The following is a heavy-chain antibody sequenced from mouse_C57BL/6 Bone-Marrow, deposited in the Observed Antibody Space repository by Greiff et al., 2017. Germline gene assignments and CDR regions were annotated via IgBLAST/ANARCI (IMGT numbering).Heavy chain of an antibody. Sequence: VKLQESGAELVKPGASVKISCKASGYAFSSYWMNWVKQRPGKGLEWIGQIYPGDGDTNYTGKFKGKATLTADKSSSTAYMQRSSLTSEDSAVYFCARFNWADFDYWGQGTTLTVSS. V-gene: IGHV1-80*01. CDR3: ARFNWADFDY. CDR2: IYPGDGDT. CDR1: GYAFSSYW. J-gene: IGHJ2*01. D-gene: IGHD4-1*02.